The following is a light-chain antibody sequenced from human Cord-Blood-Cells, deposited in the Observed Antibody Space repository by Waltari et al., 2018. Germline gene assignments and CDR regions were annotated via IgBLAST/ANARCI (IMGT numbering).Light chain of an antibody. V-gene: IGKV3-20*01. CDR1: QSVSSSY. Sequence: EIVLTQSPGTLSLSSGERATLPCRASQSVSSSYLAWYQQKPGQAPRLLIYGASSRATGIPDRFSGSGSGTDFTLTISRLEPEDFAVYYCQQYGSSPPVTFGQGTKVEIK. J-gene: IGKJ1*01. CDR2: GAS. CDR3: QQYGSSPPVT.